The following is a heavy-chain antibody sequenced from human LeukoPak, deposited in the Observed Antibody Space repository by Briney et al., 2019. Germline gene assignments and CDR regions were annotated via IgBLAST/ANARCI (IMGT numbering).Heavy chain of an antibody. J-gene: IGHJ5*02. CDR3: ARQDYYHTSEHDT. V-gene: IGHV3-7*01. D-gene: IGHD3-22*01. CDR1: GFTFSNYW. CDR2: IKSDGSEK. Sequence: GGSLRLSCAASGFTFSNYWMIWVRQSPGKRLEWVARIKSDGSEKYYVDSVKGRFTISRDNAKNSLYLQLNSLRVEDTAVYYCARQDYYHTSEHDTWGQGTLVTVSS.